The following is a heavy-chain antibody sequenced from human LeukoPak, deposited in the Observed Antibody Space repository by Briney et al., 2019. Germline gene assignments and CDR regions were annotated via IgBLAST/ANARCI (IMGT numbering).Heavy chain of an antibody. CDR1: RFTFSNYY. V-gene: IGHV3-7*01. CDR3: ARVREQQLYYYQYYNMDV. D-gene: IGHD6-13*01. J-gene: IGHJ6*03. Sequence: GGSLRLSCAASRFTFSNYYMTWVRQAPGKGLEWVANIKQDGSEKNYVDSVKGRFTISRDNARNSLYLHMNSLRAEDTAVYYCARVREQQLYYYQYYNMDVWGKGTTATVSS. CDR2: IKQDGSEK.